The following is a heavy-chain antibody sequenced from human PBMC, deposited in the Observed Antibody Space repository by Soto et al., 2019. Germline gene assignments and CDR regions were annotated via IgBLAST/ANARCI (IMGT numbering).Heavy chain of an antibody. CDR2: INPNSGGT. Sequence: QVQLVQSGAEVKKPGASVKVSCKASGYTVTAYYVHWVRQAPGQGLERMGWINPNSGGTNYAQKFQGWVTMTRDTSISTVYMELSRLRFDDTAVYYCARMIAASGHYGMDVWGQGTTVTVSS. D-gene: IGHD6-13*01. CDR3: ARMIAASGHYGMDV. CDR1: GYTVTAYY. J-gene: IGHJ6*02. V-gene: IGHV1-2*04.